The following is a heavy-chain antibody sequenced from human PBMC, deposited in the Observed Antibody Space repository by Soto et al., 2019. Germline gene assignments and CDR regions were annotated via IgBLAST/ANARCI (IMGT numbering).Heavy chain of an antibody. CDR1: GFRFSDYT. J-gene: IGHJ5*01. Sequence: PGGALRLSCEAAGFRFSDYTMSWVRQAPGKGLQWVSSISSGGSFIHVAESLKGRLTVSRDNAKNSVFLELSSLRAEDTAVYYCARYSVGWYEYWGQGTLVTGSS. CDR3: ARYSVGWYEY. D-gene: IGHD1-26*01. CDR2: ISSGGSFI. V-gene: IGHV3-21*06.